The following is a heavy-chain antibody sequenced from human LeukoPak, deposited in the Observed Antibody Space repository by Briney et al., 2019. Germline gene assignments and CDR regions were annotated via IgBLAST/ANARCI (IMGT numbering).Heavy chain of an antibody. Sequence: ASVKVSCKASGYTFTGYYMHWVRQAPGQGLEWMGWVNPNSGGTNYAQKFQGWVTMTRDTSISTAYMELSRLRSDDTAVYYCAREGPLCSSTSCYLGGWAQKVDYYYGMDVWGQGTTVTVSS. V-gene: IGHV1-2*04. D-gene: IGHD2-2*01. J-gene: IGHJ6*02. CDR3: AREGPLCSSTSCYLGGWAQKVDYYYGMDV. CDR1: GYTFTGYY. CDR2: VNPNSGGT.